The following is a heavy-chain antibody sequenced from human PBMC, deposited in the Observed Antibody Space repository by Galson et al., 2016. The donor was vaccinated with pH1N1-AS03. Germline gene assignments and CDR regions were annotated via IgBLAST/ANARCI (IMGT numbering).Heavy chain of an antibody. CDR2: MDSSGRK. D-gene: IGHD3-10*02. V-gene: IGHV4-4*07. J-gene: IGHJ4*02. CDR1: GGSISGNF. Sequence: LSLTCSVSGGSISGNFWTLIRQPAGEGLEWIGRMDSSGRKNYDSSLESRVTLSVDTSKNQFSLRLTSVTAADTAVYYCARVCSGRGRGLDHWGQGTLVTVSP. CDR3: ARVCSGRGRGLDH.